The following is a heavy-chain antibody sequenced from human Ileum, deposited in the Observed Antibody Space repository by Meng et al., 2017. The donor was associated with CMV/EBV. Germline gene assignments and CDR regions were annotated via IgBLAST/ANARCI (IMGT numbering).Heavy chain of an antibody. V-gene: IGHV3-23*01. CDR2: IRGSSGAT. CDR1: GFSFSNYA. Sequence: AASGFSFSNYAMSWVRQGPGKGLEWVSTIRGSSGATHYAASVKGRFTISRDNSKNTLYLQMNNLRAEDTALYYCTKSPGDYHYTGDSWGQGTLVTVSS. D-gene: IGHD3-16*02. J-gene: IGHJ4*02. CDR3: TKSPGDYHYTGDS.